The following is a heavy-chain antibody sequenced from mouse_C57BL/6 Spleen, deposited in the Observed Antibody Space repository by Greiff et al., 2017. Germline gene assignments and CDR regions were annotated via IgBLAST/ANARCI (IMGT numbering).Heavy chain of an antibody. CDR1: GFSFNTYA. J-gene: IGHJ4*01. D-gene: IGHD3-2*02. Sequence: DVHLVESGGGLVQPKGSLKLSCAASGFSFNTYAMNWVRQAPGKGLEWVARIRSKSNNYATYYADSVKDRFTISRDDSESMLYLQMNNLKTEDTAMYCCVGHKAQATDAMDYWGQGTSVTVSS. V-gene: IGHV10-1*01. CDR3: VGHKAQATDAMDY. CDR2: IRSKSNNYAT.